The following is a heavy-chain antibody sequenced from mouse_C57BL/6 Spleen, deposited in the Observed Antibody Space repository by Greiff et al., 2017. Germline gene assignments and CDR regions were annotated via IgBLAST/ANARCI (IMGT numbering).Heavy chain of an antibody. D-gene: IGHD2-4*01. Sequence: VQLVESGPGLVAPSQCLSITCTVSGFSLTSYGVDWVRQPPGKGLEWLGVICGGGSTTYNPALLSRLSISKDNSKSQVFLKMNSLQTDDTAMDYCAKRVDDDDAMDDWGQGTSVTVSS. CDR1: GFSLTSYG. CDR3: AKRVDDDDAMDD. CDR2: ICGGGST. J-gene: IGHJ4*01. V-gene: IGHV2-9*01.